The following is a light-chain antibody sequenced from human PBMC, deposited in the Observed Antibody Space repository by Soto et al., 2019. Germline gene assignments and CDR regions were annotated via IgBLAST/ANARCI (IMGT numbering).Light chain of an antibody. CDR1: SSDVGGYNY. CDR2: DVS. V-gene: IGLV2-11*01. Sequence: QSALTQPRSVSGSPGQSVTISCTGTSSDVGGYNYVSWYQQHPGKAPKLMIYDVSKWPSGVPDRFSGSKSGNTASLTISGLKAEVEANYYCCPYAATSLWVFGGGTKLTVL. J-gene: IGLJ3*02. CDR3: CPYAATSLWV.